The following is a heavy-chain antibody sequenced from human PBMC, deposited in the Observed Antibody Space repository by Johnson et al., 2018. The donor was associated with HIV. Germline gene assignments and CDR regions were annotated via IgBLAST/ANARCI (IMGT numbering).Heavy chain of an antibody. CDR3: AREGSQVAFDI. Sequence: VQLVESGGGLVQPGGSLRLSCAVSGFTVSTSYMTWVRQAPGKGLDWVSVIYSGGSTYYADSVKGRFTISRDNSKNTLYLQMNSLRTEDTAVYYCAREGSQVAFDIWCQGTMVTVSS. CDR2: IYSGGST. CDR1: GFTVSTSY. V-gene: IGHV3-53*04. J-gene: IGHJ3*02.